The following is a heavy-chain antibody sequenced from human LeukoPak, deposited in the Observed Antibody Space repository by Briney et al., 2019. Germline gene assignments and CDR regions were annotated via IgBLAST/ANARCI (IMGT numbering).Heavy chain of an antibody. V-gene: IGHV1-69*13. CDR1: GGTFSSYA. D-gene: IGHD5/OR15-5a*01. Sequence: GASVKVSCKASGGTFSSYAISWVRQAPGQGLEWMGGIIPIFGTANYAQKFQGRVTITADVSTSTAYMELSSLRSEDTAVYYCARDPSTRGWFDPWGQGTLVTVSS. CDR2: IIPIFGTA. J-gene: IGHJ5*02. CDR3: ARDPSTRGWFDP.